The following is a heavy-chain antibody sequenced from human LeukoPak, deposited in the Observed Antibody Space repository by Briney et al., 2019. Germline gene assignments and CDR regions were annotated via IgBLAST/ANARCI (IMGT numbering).Heavy chain of an antibody. J-gene: IGHJ4*02. Sequence: GRSLRLSCAASGFTFSSYAMHWVRQAPGKGLEWVAVISYDGSNKYYADSVKGRFTISRDNAKNSLYLQMNSLRAEDTAVYYCARDLKIFGVVIIDYWGQGTLVTVSS. V-gene: IGHV3-30-3*01. CDR2: ISYDGSNK. D-gene: IGHD3-3*01. CDR1: GFTFSSYA. CDR3: ARDLKIFGVVIIDY.